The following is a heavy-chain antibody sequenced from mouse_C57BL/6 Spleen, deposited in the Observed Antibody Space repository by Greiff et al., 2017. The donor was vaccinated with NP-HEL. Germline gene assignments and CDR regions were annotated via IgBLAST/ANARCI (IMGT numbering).Heavy chain of an antibody. V-gene: IGHV1-18*01. CDR3: ATIYYDYDVGYFDV. J-gene: IGHJ1*03. CDR2: INPNNGGT. Sequence: VQLQQSGPELVKPGASVKIPCKASGYTFTDYNMDWVKQSHGKSLEWIGDINPNNGGTIYNQKFKGKATLTVDKSSSTAYMELRSLTSEDTAVYYCATIYYDYDVGYFDVWGTGTTVTVSS. CDR1: GYTFTDYN. D-gene: IGHD2-4*01.